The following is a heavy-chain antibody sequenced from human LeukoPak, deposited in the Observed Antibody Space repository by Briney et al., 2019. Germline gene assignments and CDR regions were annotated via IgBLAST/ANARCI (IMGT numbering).Heavy chain of an antibody. V-gene: IGHV4-38-2*02. D-gene: IGHD3-22*01. CDR3: ARARNYYDSSDYYYEGDAFDI. Sequence: SETLSLTCTVSGYSISSDYYWAWIRQPPGKGLEWIGSIYHSGSTYYNPSLKSRVTLSVDTSKNQFSLKLSSVTAADTAVYFCARARNYYDSSDYYYEGDAFDIWGQGTMVTVSS. CDR1: GYSISSDYY. CDR2: IYHSGST. J-gene: IGHJ3*02.